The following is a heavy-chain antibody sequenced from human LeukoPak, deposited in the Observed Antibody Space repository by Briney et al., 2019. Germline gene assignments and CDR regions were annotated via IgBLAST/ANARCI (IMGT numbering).Heavy chain of an antibody. D-gene: IGHD2-2*01. Sequence: SETLSLTSTVSGDSINSHYWTWIRQPPGKGLEWIRHIYYNHSTHYNPSPKNRDTITVDTTKNELSLKLEPETAAHTPVYYDARQVPYTSRPEYWGQGTLVTVSS. V-gene: IGHV4-59*08. CDR2: IYYNHST. J-gene: IGHJ4*02. CDR1: GDSINSHY. CDR3: ARQVPYTSRPEY.